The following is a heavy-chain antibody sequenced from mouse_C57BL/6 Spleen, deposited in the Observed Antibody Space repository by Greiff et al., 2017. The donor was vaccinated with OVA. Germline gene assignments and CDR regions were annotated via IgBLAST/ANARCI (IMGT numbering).Heavy chain of an antibody. Sequence: DVKLVESGGGLVKPGGSLKLSCAASGFTFSDYGMHWVRQAPEKGLEWVAYISSGSSTIYYADTVKGRFTISRDNAKNTLFLQMTSLRSEDTAMYYCARQGGYSYYFDYWGQGTTLTVSS. V-gene: IGHV5-17*01. D-gene: IGHD2-3*01. CDR2: ISSGSSTI. J-gene: IGHJ2*01. CDR3: ARQGGYSYYFDY. CDR1: GFTFSDYG.